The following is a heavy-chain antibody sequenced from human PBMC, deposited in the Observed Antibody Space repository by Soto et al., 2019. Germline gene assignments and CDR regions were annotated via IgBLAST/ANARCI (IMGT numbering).Heavy chain of an antibody. CDR1: GGSFSGYY. D-gene: IGHD6-13*01. Sequence: SETLSLTCAVYGGSFSGYYWSWIRQPPGKGLEWIGEINHSGSTNYNPSLKSRVTISVDTSKNQFSLKLSSVTAADTALYYCARGSLYRSSWTFLNWFDPWGKGTLVTVSS. V-gene: IGHV4-34*01. CDR2: INHSGST. J-gene: IGHJ5*02. CDR3: ARGSLYRSSWTFLNWFDP.